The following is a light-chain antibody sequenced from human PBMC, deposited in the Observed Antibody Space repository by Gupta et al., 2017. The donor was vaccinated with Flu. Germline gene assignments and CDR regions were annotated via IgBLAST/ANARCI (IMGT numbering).Light chain of an antibody. J-gene: IGKJ3*01. CDR1: QDVSSF. CDR2: AAS. CDR3: QQLNAYPLFT. V-gene: IGKV1-9*01. Sequence: DIQLTQSPSFMSASVGDRVTITCRASQDVSSFLAWYQQKPGNAPKLLIYAASTLQSGVPSRFSGSGSGTEFTLTISSLQPEDFATYFCQQLNAYPLFTFGPGTKVD.